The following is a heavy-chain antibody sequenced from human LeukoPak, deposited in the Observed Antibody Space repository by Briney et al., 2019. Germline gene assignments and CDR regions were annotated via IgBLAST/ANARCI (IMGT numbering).Heavy chain of an antibody. CDR1: GYTFTRYY. D-gene: IGHD3-22*01. J-gene: IGHJ4*02. V-gene: IGHV1-2*02. CDR2: INTNSGGT. CDR3: ARLASLYDSSGYYWGDY. Sequence: ASLKVSCKASGYTFTRYYMHWVRQAPGQGLEWMGWINTNSGGTNYAQKFQGRVTMTRDTSISTVYMELSRLRSDDTAVYYCARLASLYDSSGYYWGDYWGQGTLVSVSS.